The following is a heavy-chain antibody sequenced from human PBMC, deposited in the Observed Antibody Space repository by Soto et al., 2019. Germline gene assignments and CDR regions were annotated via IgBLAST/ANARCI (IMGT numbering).Heavy chain of an antibody. D-gene: IGHD2-21*02. V-gene: IGHV3-48*01. J-gene: IGHJ4*02. CDR2: ISSSSTI. Sequence: PGGSLSLSCAASGFNFTSYSMNWVRQAPGKGLEWLSYISSSSTIYYADSVKGRFTISRDNAKNSLYLQMNSLRTEDTAVYYCARGLYCGGDCYPDTYYFGYWGQGTLVTVSS. CDR1: GFNFTSYS. CDR3: ARGLYCGGDCYPDTYYFGY.